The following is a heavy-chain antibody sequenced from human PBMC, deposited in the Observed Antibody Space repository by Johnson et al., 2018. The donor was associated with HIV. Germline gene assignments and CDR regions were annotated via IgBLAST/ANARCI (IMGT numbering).Heavy chain of an antibody. J-gene: IGHJ3*02. CDR1: GFTFSSYN. CDR2: ISYDGSNK. Sequence: QVQLVESGGGVVQPGRSLRLSCAASGFTFSSYNMHWVRQAPGKGLEWVSVISYDGSNKYYADSVKGRFTISRDNSKSTVYLQMNSLRAEDTAVYYCARDREYGLALGWAFDILGQGTMVTVSS. V-gene: IGHV3-30*03. CDR3: ARDREYGLALGWAFDI. D-gene: IGHD6-19*01.